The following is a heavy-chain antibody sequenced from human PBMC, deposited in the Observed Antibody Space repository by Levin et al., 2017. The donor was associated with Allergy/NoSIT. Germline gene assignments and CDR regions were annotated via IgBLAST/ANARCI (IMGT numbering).Heavy chain of an antibody. V-gene: IGHV3-23*01. CDR1: GFTFSNYA. Sequence: PGGSLRLSCVASGFTFSNYAVSWVRQAPGKGLEWVSGISGSGDSTTYIDSVKGRFTISRDNSKNTLSLQMNTLRAEDTAVYYCARGKCGGSWCRPPFDYWGQGTLVTVSS. D-gene: IGHD2-15*01. CDR3: ARGKCGGSWCRPPFDY. J-gene: IGHJ4*02. CDR2: ISGSGDST.